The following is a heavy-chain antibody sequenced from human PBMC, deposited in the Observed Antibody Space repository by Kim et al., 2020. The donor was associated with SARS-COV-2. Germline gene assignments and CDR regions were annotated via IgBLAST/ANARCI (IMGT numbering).Heavy chain of an antibody. J-gene: IGHJ4*02. V-gene: IGHV4-61*07. CDR2: T. CDR3: ARLAMTGYYDY. Sequence: TNYNPSLKRRVTISVDTSKNQFSLKLSSVTAADTAVYYCARLAMTGYYDYWGQGTLVTVSS. D-gene: IGHD3-9*01.